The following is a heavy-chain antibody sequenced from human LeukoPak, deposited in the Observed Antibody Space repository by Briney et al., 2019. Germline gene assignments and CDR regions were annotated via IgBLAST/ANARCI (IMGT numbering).Heavy chain of an antibody. J-gene: IGHJ4*02. CDR2: IRYDGSNK. CDR3: AKPRYESEYYFDS. V-gene: IGHV3-30*02. CDR1: GFIFSNYG. D-gene: IGHD5-12*01. Sequence: PGGSLRLSCAASGFIFSNYGMHWVRQAPGKGLEWVAFIRYDGSNKYYADSVKGRFTISRDNSKNTLYLQMNSLRAEDTAVYYCAKPRYESEYYFDSWGQGTLVPVSS.